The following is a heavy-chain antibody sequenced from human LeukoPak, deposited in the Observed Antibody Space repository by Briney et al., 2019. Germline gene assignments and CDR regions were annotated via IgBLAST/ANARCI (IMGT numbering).Heavy chain of an antibody. V-gene: IGHV3-23*01. CDR3: AKDPPIAAAGSYYFDY. J-gene: IGHJ4*02. CDR2: ISGSGART. Sequence: PGGSLRLSCAASGFTFSSYAMSWVRQAPGKGLEWVSVISGSGARTYYADSVKGRFTISRDNSKNTLHLQMNSLRAEDTAVYYCAKDPPIAAAGSYYFDYWGQGTLVTVSS. CDR1: GFTFSSYA. D-gene: IGHD6-13*01.